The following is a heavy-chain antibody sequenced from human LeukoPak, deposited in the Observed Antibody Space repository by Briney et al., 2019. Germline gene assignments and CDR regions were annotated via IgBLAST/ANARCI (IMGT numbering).Heavy chain of an antibody. J-gene: IGHJ3*02. CDR2: ISGSGAGT. CDR1: GFTFSSYA. CDR3: AKVHTALVKDAFDI. V-gene: IGHV3-23*01. D-gene: IGHD5-18*01. Sequence: SGGSLRLSCAASGFTFSSYAMTWVRRAPGKGLEWVSVISGSGAGTYYADSVKGRFTISRDNSKSTLYLQMNSLRAEDTAVYYCAKVHTALVKDAFDIWGQGTMVTVSS.